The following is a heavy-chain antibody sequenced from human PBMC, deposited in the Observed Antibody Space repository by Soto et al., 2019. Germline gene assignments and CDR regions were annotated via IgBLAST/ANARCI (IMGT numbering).Heavy chain of an antibody. CDR2: ISWNSGSI. J-gene: IGHJ4*02. CDR1: GFTFDDYA. D-gene: IGHD3-22*01. Sequence: EVQLVESGGGLVQPGRSLRLSCAASGFTFDDYAMHWVRQAPGKGLEWVSGISWNSGSIGYADSVKGRFTISRDNAKNSLYLQMNSLRAEDTALYYCAKDKNGMIVVVIVDYWGQGTLVTVSS. V-gene: IGHV3-9*01. CDR3: AKDKNGMIVVVIVDY.